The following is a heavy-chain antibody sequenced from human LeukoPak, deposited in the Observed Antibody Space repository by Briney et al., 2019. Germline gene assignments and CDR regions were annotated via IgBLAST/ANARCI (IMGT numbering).Heavy chain of an antibody. J-gene: IGHJ4*02. CDR2: ISSSGSTI. CDR1: GFTFSSYE. Sequence: PGGSLRLSCAASGFTFSSYEMNWVRQAPGKGLEWVPYISSSGSTIYYADSVKGRFTISRDNAKNSLYLQMNSLRAEDTAVYYCAKESGWAHLDYWGQGTLVTVSS. V-gene: IGHV3-48*03. D-gene: IGHD3-10*01. CDR3: AKESGWAHLDY.